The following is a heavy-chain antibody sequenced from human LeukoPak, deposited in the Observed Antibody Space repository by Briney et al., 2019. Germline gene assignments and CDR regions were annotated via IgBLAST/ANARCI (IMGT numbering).Heavy chain of an antibody. D-gene: IGHD3-3*01. J-gene: IGHJ6*02. Sequence: ASVKVSCKASGYTFTSYYMHWVRQAPGQGLEWMGIINPSGGSTSYAQKFQGRVTMTRDTSTSTVYMELSSLRSEDTAVYYCARVVGFWSGYLLYGMDVWGQGTTVTVSS. V-gene: IGHV1-46*01. CDR1: GYTFTSYY. CDR2: INPSGGST. CDR3: ARVVGFWSGYLLYGMDV.